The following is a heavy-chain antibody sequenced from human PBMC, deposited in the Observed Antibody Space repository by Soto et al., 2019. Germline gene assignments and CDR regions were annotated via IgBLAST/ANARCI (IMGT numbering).Heavy chain of an antibody. CDR1: GFSISNHA. CDR2: ISGGGQAT. CDR3: AKVGVATDGDYL. J-gene: IGHJ5*02. D-gene: IGHD3-3*01. V-gene: IGHV3-23*01. Sequence: EGQVLESGGGLVQPGGSLRLSCVVSGFSISNHAMTWVRQAPGEGLEWVAFISGGGQATHYVDSVKGRFIISRDNSKNMVFLQMNSLRIEDTALYFCAKVGVATDGDYLWGQGTVVTVSS.